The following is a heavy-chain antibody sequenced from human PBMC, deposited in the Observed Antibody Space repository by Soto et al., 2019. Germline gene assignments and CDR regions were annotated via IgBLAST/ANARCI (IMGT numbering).Heavy chain of an antibody. CDR2: IYYSGST. Sequence: PSETLSLTCTVSGGSISSGDYYWSWIRQPPGKGLEWIGYIYYSGSTYYNPSLKSRVTISVDTSKNQLSLKLSSVTAADTAVYYCARGTNYYGSGSYYSFLGYWGQGTLVTVSS. V-gene: IGHV4-30-4*01. CDR1: GGSISSGDYY. D-gene: IGHD3-10*01. J-gene: IGHJ4*02. CDR3: ARGTNYYGSGSYYSFLGY.